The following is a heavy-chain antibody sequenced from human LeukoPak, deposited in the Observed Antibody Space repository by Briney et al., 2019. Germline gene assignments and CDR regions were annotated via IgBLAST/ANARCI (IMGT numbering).Heavy chain of an antibody. D-gene: IGHD3-22*01. Sequence: PGRSLRLSCAASGFTFSSYAMHWVRQAPGKGLEWVAVIWYDGSNKYYADSVKGRFTISRDNSKNTLYLQMNSLRAEDTAVYYCARSGYYDSSGSPGYWGQGTLVTVSS. V-gene: IGHV3-33*08. J-gene: IGHJ4*02. CDR3: ARSGYYDSSGSPGY. CDR1: GFTFSSYA. CDR2: IWYDGSNK.